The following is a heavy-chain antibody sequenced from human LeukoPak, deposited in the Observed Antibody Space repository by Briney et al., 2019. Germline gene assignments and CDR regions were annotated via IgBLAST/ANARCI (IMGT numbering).Heavy chain of an antibody. CDR1: GGSISSSSYY. CDR3: ARDAGILLWFGELSIDSSSFDY. D-gene: IGHD3-10*01. Sequence: SETLSLTCTVSGGSISSSSYYWGWIRQPPGKGLEWIGSIYYSGSTYYNPSLKSRVTISVDTSKNQFSLKLSSVTAADTSVYYCARDAGILLWFGELSIDSSSFDYWGQGTLVTVSS. J-gene: IGHJ4*02. V-gene: IGHV4-39*02. CDR2: IYYSGST.